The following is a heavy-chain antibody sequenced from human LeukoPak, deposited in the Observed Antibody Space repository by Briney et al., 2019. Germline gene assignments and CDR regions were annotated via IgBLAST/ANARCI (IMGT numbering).Heavy chain of an antibody. CDR3: AREDPQTTVAEGMDV. V-gene: IGHV4-59*01. D-gene: IGHD4-23*01. J-gene: IGHJ3*01. CDR1: SDSINHYY. Sequence: SETLSLTCTVSSDSINHYYWRGIPQSPGKGLEGSRYIYYSGTTKCNTSFESRVTISVDTSKNKFSLQLRSVTAADTAVYYCAREDPQTTVAEGMDVWGQGTTVTVSS. CDR2: IYYSGTT.